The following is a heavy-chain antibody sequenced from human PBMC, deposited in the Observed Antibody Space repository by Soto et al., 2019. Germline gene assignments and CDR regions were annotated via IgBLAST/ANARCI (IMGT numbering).Heavy chain of an antibody. J-gene: IGHJ5*02. V-gene: IGHV4-30-4*01. CDR1: GGSXSXGDYY. CDR3: ARERPDGSRLDP. Sequence: QXQLXESGPGLVKPSQTLSLTCTVSGGSXSXGDYYWSWIRQPPGKGLEWIGYIYYSGSTYYNPSLKSRVTISVDTSKNQFSLKLSSVTAADTAVYYCARERPDGSRLDPWGQGTLVTVSS. CDR2: IYYSGST. D-gene: IGHD6-13*01.